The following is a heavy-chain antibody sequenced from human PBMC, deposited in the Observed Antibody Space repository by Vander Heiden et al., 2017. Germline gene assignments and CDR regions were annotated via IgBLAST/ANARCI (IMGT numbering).Heavy chain of an antibody. CDR1: GFTFSSYN. D-gene: IGHD6-19*01. CDR3: ARDTGGGSSGY. J-gene: IGHJ4*02. V-gene: IGHV3-48*01. Sequence: EVQLVESGGGVVQRGGFLRLSCAAFGFTFSSYNMNWVRQAAGKGLEWVSFISSRNRTIYYAVSVKGRFTISRDNAKNSLDLQMSSLRAEDTAVYYCARDTGGGSSGYWCQGTLVTVSS. CDR2: ISSRNRTI.